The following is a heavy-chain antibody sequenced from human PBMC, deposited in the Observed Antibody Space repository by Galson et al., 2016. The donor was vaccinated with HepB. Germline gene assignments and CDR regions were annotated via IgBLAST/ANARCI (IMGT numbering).Heavy chain of an antibody. J-gene: IGHJ3*01. V-gene: IGHV4-39*01. Sequence: ETLSLTCTVSGDSIRSSTSNYWGWIRQPPGKGLEWIGSIYYIGSTYYNPSLKSRVTISVDTSKNPFSLKLTSLTAADTAVYYCARRRDWLGTVAFDVWGQGTMVTVSS. CDR2: IYYIGST. CDR1: GDSIRSSTSNY. CDR3: ARRRDWLGTVAFDV. D-gene: IGHD4-17*01.